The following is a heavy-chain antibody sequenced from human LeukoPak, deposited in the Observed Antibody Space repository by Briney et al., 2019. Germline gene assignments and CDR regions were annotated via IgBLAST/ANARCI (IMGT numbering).Heavy chain of an antibody. CDR3: ARHASPDIVIVPAATFDY. D-gene: IGHD2-2*01. CDR2: IYHSGRT. J-gene: IGHJ4*02. Sequence: PSETLSLTCAVSDYSINSGHYWGWIRQPPGKGLEWIGSIYHSGRTYYNPSLKSRVTTSVDTSKNQSSLKLTSVTAADTAVYYCARHASPDIVIVPAATFDYWGQGTLVTVSS. V-gene: IGHV4-38-2*01. CDR1: DYSINSGHY.